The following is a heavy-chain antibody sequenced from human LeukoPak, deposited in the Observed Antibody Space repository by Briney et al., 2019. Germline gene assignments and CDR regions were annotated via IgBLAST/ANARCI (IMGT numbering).Heavy chain of an antibody. CDR2: ISYDGSNK. CDR3: ARDRLYGSGIYYYYMDV. V-gene: IGHV3-30-3*01. CDR1: GFTFSSYA. Sequence: GGSLRLSCAAPGFTFSSYAMHWVRQAPGKGLEWVAVISYDGSNKYYADSVKGRFTISRDNSKNTLYLQMNSLRAEDTAVYYCARDRLYGSGIYYYYMDVWGKGTTVTVSS. J-gene: IGHJ6*03. D-gene: IGHD3-10*01.